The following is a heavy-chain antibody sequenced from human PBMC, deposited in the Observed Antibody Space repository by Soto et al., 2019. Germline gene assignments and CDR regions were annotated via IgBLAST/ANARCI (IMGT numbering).Heavy chain of an antibody. D-gene: IGHD3-3*01. Sequence: GGSLRLSCAASGFTFGSYSMNWVRQAPGKGLEWVAYISSSSSTIYYADSVKGRFTISRDNAKNSLYLQMNSLRDEDTAVYYCAIFGVAVRFLESLSNAFDIWGQGTMVTVSS. V-gene: IGHV3-48*02. CDR3: AIFGVAVRFLESLSNAFDI. J-gene: IGHJ3*02. CDR2: ISSSSSTI. CDR1: GFTFGSYS.